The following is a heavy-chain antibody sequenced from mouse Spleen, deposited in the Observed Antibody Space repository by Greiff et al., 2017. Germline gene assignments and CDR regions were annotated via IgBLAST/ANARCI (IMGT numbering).Heavy chain of an antibody. CDR1: GYTFTSYW. CDR2: IDPSDSYT. V-gene: IGHV1-50*01. D-gene: IGHD1-2*01. J-gene: IGHJ3*01. Sequence: QVQLQQPGAELVKPGASVKLSCKASGYTFTSYWMQWVKQRPGQGLEWIGEIDPSDSYTNYNQKFKGKATLTVDTSSSTAYMQLSSLTSEDSAVYYCARTDYGPAWFAYWGQGTLVTVSA. CDR3: ARTDYGPAWFAY.